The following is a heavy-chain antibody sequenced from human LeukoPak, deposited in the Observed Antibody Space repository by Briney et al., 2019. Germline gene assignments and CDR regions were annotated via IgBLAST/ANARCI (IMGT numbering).Heavy chain of an antibody. Sequence: PGRSLRLSCAASGFTFSNYWMHWVRQAPGKGLVWVSRINNAGSNTVYVDSVKGRFTISRDNAKSTLYLQMNSLRVEDTAVYYCARGSSGPDYWGQGTLVTVSS. CDR2: INNAGSNT. CDR3: ARGSSGPDY. V-gene: IGHV3-74*01. J-gene: IGHJ4*02. CDR1: GFTFSNYW. D-gene: IGHD6-19*01.